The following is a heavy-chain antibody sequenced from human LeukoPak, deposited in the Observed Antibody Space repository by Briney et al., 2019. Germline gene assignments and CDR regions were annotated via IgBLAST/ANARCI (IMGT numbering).Heavy chain of an antibody. D-gene: IGHD3-10*01. Sequence: GGSLRLSCAASEFTFSSYAMSWVRQAPGKGLEWVANIKQDGSEKYYVDSVKGRFTISRDNAKNSLYLQMNSLRAEDTAVYYCARDRDYGSGSYLYWGQGTLVTVSS. J-gene: IGHJ4*02. CDR1: EFTFSSYA. CDR2: IKQDGSEK. V-gene: IGHV3-7*01. CDR3: ARDRDYGSGSYLY.